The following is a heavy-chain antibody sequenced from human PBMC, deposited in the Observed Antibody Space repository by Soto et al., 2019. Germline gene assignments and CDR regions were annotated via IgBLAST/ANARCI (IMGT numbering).Heavy chain of an antibody. CDR2: ISSNGGTT. CDR3: VKGQWDLHFDY. D-gene: IGHD1-26*01. CDR1: GFTLSNYA. J-gene: IGHJ4*02. V-gene: IGHV3-64D*08. Sequence: GGSLRLSCSASGFTLSNYAMHWVRQAPGKGLEYVSAISSNGGTTYYADSVKGRFTISRDNSKDTLYLQMSSLRAEDTAVYYCVKGQWDLHFDYWGQGTLVTVSS.